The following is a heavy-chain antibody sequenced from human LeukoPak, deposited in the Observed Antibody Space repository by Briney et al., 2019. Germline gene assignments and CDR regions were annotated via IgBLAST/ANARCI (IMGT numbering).Heavy chain of an antibody. CDR1: GFTFSSYA. J-gene: IGHJ6*04. CDR2: ISGSGGST. V-gene: IGHV3-23*01. Sequence: GGSLRLSCAASGFTFSSYAMSWVRQAPGKGLEWVSTISGSGGSTYYADSVKGRFTNSRDNSKNTLYLQMNSLRAEDTAVYYCAKDQDSSGYYLDVWGKGTTVTVSS. D-gene: IGHD3-22*01. CDR3: AKDQDSSGYYLDV.